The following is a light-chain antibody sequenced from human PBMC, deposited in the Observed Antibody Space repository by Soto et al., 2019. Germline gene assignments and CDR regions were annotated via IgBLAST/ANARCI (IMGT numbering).Light chain of an antibody. Sequence: DIQLTQSPSFLSASVGDRVTITCRASQGMSSYLAWYQQKPGKAPKLLIYAASTLQSWVPSRFSGGGSGTEFTLTISSLQPEDFATYYCQQLDSYPLTFGGGTKVEIK. CDR3: QQLDSYPLT. CDR1: QGMSSY. CDR2: AAS. J-gene: IGKJ4*01. V-gene: IGKV1-9*01.